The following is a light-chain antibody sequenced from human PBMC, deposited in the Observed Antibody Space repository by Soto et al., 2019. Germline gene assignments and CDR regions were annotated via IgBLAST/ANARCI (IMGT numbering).Light chain of an antibody. J-gene: IGKJ1*01. CDR3: QQYNSYSWG. CDR2: KAS. Sequence: DIQMTQSPSTLSASVGDRVTITCRASQSISSWLAWYQQKPGKAPKLLIYKASSLESGVPSRFSVSGSGTEFTLTISSLQPDDFATYYCQQYNSYSWGFGQGTKVEIK. V-gene: IGKV1-5*03. CDR1: QSISSW.